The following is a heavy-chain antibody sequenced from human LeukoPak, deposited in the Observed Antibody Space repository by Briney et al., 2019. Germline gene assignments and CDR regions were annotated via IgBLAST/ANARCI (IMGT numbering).Heavy chain of an antibody. CDR2: INWKSDKI. Sequence: PGGSLGLSCAGSGYSFDEYAMHWVRRAPGKGLEWVSGINWKSDKIGYADSVKGRFTISRDNSKNSLYLQMNSLRVEDTALYYCAKDRYCTSSSCPIDYWGQGTMVTVSS. CDR3: AKDRYCTSSSCPIDY. D-gene: IGHD2-2*01. J-gene: IGHJ4*02. CDR1: GYSFDEYA. V-gene: IGHV3-9*01.